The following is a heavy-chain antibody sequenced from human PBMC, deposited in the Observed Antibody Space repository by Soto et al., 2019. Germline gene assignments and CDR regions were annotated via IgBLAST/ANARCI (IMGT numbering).Heavy chain of an antibody. J-gene: IGHJ5*02. CDR3: TRDASRDSSARGWFDP. CDR1: GFTFSSCA. CDR2: ISSNSAYI. Sequence: GGSLSLSCAASGFTFSSCAMSWVRQAPGKGLEWVSTISSNSAYIYYTDALRGRFTISRDNAKNSLHLQMNSLRAEDTAVYYCTRDASRDSSARGWFDPWGPGTLVTVSS. D-gene: IGHD6-13*01. V-gene: IGHV3-21*01.